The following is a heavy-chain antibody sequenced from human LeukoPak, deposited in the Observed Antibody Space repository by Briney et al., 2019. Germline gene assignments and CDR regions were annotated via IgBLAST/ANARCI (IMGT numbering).Heavy chain of an antibody. CDR2: ISSSGSNI. D-gene: IGHD3-10*01. J-gene: IGHJ6*04. Sequence: PGVSLTLSCAAYGFTFSSYEMMWLRQAPGEGLVWVSYISSSGSNIYYAVSVKGRFTISRDNAKNSLYLQMNSLRAEDTAVYYCARPHSVVRGVGRLDVWGKGTTVTVSS. CDR1: GFTFSSYE. CDR3: ARPHSVVRGVGRLDV. V-gene: IGHV3-48*03.